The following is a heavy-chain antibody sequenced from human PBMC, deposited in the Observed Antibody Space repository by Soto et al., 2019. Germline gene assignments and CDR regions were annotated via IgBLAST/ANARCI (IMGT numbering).Heavy chain of an antibody. CDR1: GFTFVGHG. CDR3: ARDGSYYYDTVHFDY. CDR2: IWYDGSNK. Sequence: GRSLRVCSAAVGFTFVGHGMHWVRQAPGKGLEWVAVIWYDGSNKYYADSVKGRFTISRDNSKNTLYLQMNSLRAEDTAVYYCARDGSYYYDTVHFDYWGQGTLVTVSS. D-gene: IGHD3-22*01. J-gene: IGHJ4*02. V-gene: IGHV3-33*08.